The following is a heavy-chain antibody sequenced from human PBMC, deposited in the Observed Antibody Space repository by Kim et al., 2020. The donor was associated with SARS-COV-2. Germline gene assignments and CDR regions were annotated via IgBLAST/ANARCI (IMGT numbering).Heavy chain of an antibody. Sequence: SLRLSCAASGFTFDDYAMHWVRQAPGKGLEWVSGISWNSGSIGYADSVKGRFTISRDNAKNSLYLQMNSLRAEDTALYYCAKGIRYSSGWYDYWGQGTLVTVSS. D-gene: IGHD6-19*01. V-gene: IGHV3-9*01. CDR1: GFTFDDYA. CDR2: ISWNSGSI. J-gene: IGHJ4*02. CDR3: AKGIRYSSGWYDY.